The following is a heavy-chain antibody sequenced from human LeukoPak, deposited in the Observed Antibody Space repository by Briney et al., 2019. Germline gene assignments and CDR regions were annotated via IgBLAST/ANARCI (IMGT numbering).Heavy chain of an antibody. V-gene: IGHV3-11*01. CDR1: GFTFSDYY. J-gene: IGHJ6*02. Sequence: GGSLRLSCAASGFTFSDYYMSWIRQAPGKGLEWVSYISSSGSTICYADSVKGRFTISRDNAKNSLYLQMNSLRAEDTAVYYCARELVVAATHEIYYYYGMDVWGQGTTVTVSS. CDR2: ISSSGSTI. CDR3: ARELVVAATHEIYYYYGMDV. D-gene: IGHD2-15*01.